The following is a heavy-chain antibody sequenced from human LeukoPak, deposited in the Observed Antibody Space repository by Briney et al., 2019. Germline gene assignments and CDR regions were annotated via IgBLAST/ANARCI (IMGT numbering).Heavy chain of an antibody. CDR1: GGSISSSSYY. CDR3: ERHPVSSGWYSGFDY. CDR2: IYYSGST. J-gene: IGHJ4*02. Sequence: SETLSLTCTVSGGSISSSSYYWGWIRQPPGKGLEWIGSIYYSGSTYYNPSLKSRVTISVDTSKNQFSLKLSSVTAADTAVYYCERHPVSSGWYSGFDYWGQGTLVTVSS. V-gene: IGHV4-39*01. D-gene: IGHD6-19*01.